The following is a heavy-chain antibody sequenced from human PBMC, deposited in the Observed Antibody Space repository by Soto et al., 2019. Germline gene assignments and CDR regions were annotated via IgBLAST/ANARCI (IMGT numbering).Heavy chain of an antibody. Sequence: ASVKVSCKVSGYTLTKLSMHWVRQAPGKGLEWMRSFDPEDGETIYAQKFQGRVTMTEDTSTDTAYMELSSLRSEDTAVYYCARDRGYGLIRYTGAFDIWGQGTMVTVSS. V-gene: IGHV1-24*01. D-gene: IGHD5-18*01. J-gene: IGHJ3*02. CDR1: GYTLTKLS. CDR2: FDPEDGET. CDR3: ARDRGYGLIRYTGAFDI.